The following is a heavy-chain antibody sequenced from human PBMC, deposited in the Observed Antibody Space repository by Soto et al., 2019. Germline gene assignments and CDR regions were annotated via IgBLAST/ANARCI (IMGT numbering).Heavy chain of an antibody. Sequence: EVQLVESGGGLVQPGGSLRLSCAASGFTFTTYWMQWVRQTPGKGLVWVSRINSDGGDTSYADSVKGRFTISRDNAKNTLYLQMNSLRAEDTAVYYCASTITMVRGHGMDVWGQGTTVTVSS. J-gene: IGHJ6*02. CDR2: INSDGGDT. D-gene: IGHD3-10*01. V-gene: IGHV3-74*01. CDR1: GFTFTTYW. CDR3: ASTITMVRGHGMDV.